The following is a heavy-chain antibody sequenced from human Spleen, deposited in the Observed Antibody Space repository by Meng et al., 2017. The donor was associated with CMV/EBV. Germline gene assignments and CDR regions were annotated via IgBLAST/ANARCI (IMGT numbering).Heavy chain of an antibody. Sequence: GGSLRLSCAAFQFTFYDYYMSWIRQAPGKGLEWVSSISNSESTIYYADSVKGRFTISRDNAKSSLFLQMNSLRAEDTAGYYCARGPSGSYSGGPLAMDVWGQGTTVTVSS. J-gene: IGHJ6*02. CDR1: QFTFYDYY. CDR3: ARGPSGSYSGGPLAMDV. CDR2: ISNSESTI. D-gene: IGHD1-26*01. V-gene: IGHV3-11*01.